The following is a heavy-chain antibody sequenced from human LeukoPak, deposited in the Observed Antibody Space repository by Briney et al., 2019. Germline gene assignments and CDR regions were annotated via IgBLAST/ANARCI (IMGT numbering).Heavy chain of an antibody. Sequence: SETLSLTCTVSGGSISTGSYFWGWIRQPPGKGLEWIGSFYYSGTTYYNPSLKSRVTISVYTSKNQFSLKLSSVTAADTAVFYCARHQRSLTADYWGQGTLVTVSS. CDR3: ARHQRSLTADY. D-gene: IGHD2-21*02. CDR2: FYYSGTT. V-gene: IGHV4-39*01. CDR1: GGSISTGSYF. J-gene: IGHJ4*02.